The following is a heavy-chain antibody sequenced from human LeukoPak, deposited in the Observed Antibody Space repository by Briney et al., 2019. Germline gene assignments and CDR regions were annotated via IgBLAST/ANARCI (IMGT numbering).Heavy chain of an antibody. V-gene: IGHV5-51*01. J-gene: IGHJ4*02. CDR3: ARLSARLLDH. D-gene: IGHD3-3*01. Sequence: GASLKISCKGSGDTFSTYWIGWVRQLPGKGLEWMGIIYPGDSETRYSPSFQGQVTMSVDKSSSTAYLQWASLKASDTATYFCARLSARLLDHWGQGTRVTVSS. CDR2: IYPGDSET. CDR1: GDTFSTYW.